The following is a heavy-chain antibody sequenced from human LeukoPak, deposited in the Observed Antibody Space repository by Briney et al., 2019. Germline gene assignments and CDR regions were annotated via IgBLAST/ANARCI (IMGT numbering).Heavy chain of an antibody. CDR2: IYSGGST. V-gene: IGHV3-66*01. CDR3: SSMTTVSGIDF. Sequence: GGSLRLSCAASGFTVSSNYMSWVRQAPGKGLEWVSVIYSGGSTYYADSVKGRFTISRDVSKNTLYLQMNSLRAEDTAVYYCSSMTTVSGIDFWGQGTLVTVSS. D-gene: IGHD4-17*01. CDR1: GFTVSSNY. J-gene: IGHJ4*02.